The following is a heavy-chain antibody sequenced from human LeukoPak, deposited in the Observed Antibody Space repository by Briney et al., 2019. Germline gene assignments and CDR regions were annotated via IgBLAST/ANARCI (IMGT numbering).Heavy chain of an antibody. D-gene: IGHD3-10*01. J-gene: IGHJ4*02. CDR3: AKDLHSHHPITMVRGVIITPCPDY. Sequence: GRSLRLSCAASGFTFSSYGMHWVRQAPGKGLEWVAVISYDGSNKYYADSVEGRFTISRDNSKNTLYLQMNSLRAEDTAVYYCAKDLHSHHPITMVRGVIITPCPDYWGLGTLVTVSS. CDR1: GFTFSSYG. CDR2: ISYDGSNK. V-gene: IGHV3-30*18.